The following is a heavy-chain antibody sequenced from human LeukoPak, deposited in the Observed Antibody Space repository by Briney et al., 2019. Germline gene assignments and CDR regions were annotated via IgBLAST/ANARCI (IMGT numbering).Heavy chain of an antibody. J-gene: IGHJ5*02. CDR3: ARLLPSERSPYKWFDP. V-gene: IGHV4-59*08. Sequence: PSETLSLTCSVYGGSISSYYWSWIRQPPGKGLEWIGYVYFSGNTNYNPSLKSRVTMSLDTSKNQFSMKLNSVTAADTAVYYCARLLPSERSPYKWFDPWGQGTLVTVSS. CDR1: GGSISSYY. D-gene: IGHD1-1*01. CDR2: VYFSGNT.